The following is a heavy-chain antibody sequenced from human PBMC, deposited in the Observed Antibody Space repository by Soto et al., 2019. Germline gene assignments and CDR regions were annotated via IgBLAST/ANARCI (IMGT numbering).Heavy chain of an antibody. CDR2: ISAYNGNT. V-gene: IGHV1-18*01. Sequence: GASVKVSCKASGYTFTSYGISWVRQAPGQGLEWMGWISAYNGNTNYAQKLQGRVTMTTDTSTSTAYMELRSLRSDDTAVYYCARGSWTRYCSGGSCYYFDYWGQGTLVTVSS. CDR3: ARGSWTRYCSGGSCYYFDY. CDR1: GYTFTSYG. D-gene: IGHD2-15*01. J-gene: IGHJ4*02.